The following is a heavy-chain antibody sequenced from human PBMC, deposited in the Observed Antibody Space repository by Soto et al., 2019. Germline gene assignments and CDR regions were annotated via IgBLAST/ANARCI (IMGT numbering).Heavy chain of an antibody. V-gene: IGHV4-59*08. D-gene: IGHD7-27*01. CDR3: ARHGATNWGGFFVS. J-gene: IGHJ4*02. Sequence: QVQLQESGPGLVKPSETLSLTCIVSGASITTYYWSWIRQPPGKGLEWIGYIYYSGHINYNPSLKSRVTISVDTSKNQFSLKLSSVTAADTAVYYCARHGATNWGGFFVSWGLGTLVSVSS. CDR2: IYYSGHI. CDR1: GASITTYY.